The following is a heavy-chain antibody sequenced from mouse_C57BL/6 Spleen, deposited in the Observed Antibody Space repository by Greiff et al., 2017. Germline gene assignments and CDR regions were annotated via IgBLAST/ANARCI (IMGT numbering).Heavy chain of an antibody. J-gene: IGHJ2*01. CDR3: ARSYYGSSYGY. CDR2: IHPNSGST. CDR1: GYTFTSYW. V-gene: IGHV1-64*01. Sequence: VQLQQSGAELVKPGASVKLSCKASGYTFTSYWMHWVKQRPGQGLEWIGMIHPNSGSTNYNEKFKSKATLTVDKSSSTAYLQLSSLTAEDSAVYYCARSYYGSSYGYWGQGTTLTVSS. D-gene: IGHD1-1*01.